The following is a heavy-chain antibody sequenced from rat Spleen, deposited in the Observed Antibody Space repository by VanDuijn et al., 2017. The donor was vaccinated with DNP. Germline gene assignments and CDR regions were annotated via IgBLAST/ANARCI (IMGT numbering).Heavy chain of an antibody. V-gene: IGHV3-3*01. Sequence: EVQLQESGPGLVKPSQSLSLTCSVTGHSITNSYRWNWIRKFPGNKLEWMGYVNSAGNTRYNPSLKSRIPITRDISKNQFFLQVDSVTAEDTATYYCASTQYSGDVNWFAYWGPGTLVSVSS. J-gene: IGHJ3*01. CDR3: ASTQYSGDVNWFAY. CDR2: VNSAGNT. CDR1: GHSITNSYR. D-gene: IGHD1-1*01.